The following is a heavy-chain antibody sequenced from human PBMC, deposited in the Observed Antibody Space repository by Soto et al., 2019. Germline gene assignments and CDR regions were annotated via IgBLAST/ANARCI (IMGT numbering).Heavy chain of an antibody. V-gene: IGHV1-69*06. CDR3: ARDNQAPGFDY. CDR2: IIPIIGTA. D-gene: IGHD2-2*01. J-gene: IGHJ4*02. Sequence: GASVKVSCKASGGTFSKYVIGWVRQAPGQGLEWMGGIIPIIGTADYAQKLQGRVTMTSDTSTSTAYMELRSLRSDDTAVYYCARDNQAPGFDYWGRGTLVTVSS. CDR1: GGTFSKYV.